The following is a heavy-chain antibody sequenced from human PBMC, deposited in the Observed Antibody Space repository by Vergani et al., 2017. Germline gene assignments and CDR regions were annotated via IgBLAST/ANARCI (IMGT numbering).Heavy chain of an antibody. CDR2: IYYSGST. CDR1: GGSISSYY. V-gene: IGHV4-59*01. Sequence: QVQLQESGPGLVKPSETLSLTCTVFGGSISSYYWSWIRQPPGKGLEWIGYIYYSGSTNYNPSLKSRVTISVDTSKNQFSLKLSSVTAADTAVYYCARYSNWGWYYYYYMDVWGKGTTVTVSS. D-gene: IGHD7-27*01. J-gene: IGHJ6*03. CDR3: ARYSNWGWYYYYYMDV.